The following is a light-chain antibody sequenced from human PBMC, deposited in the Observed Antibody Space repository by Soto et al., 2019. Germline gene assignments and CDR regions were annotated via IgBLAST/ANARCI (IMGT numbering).Light chain of an antibody. CDR1: DNIVHW. V-gene: IGKV1-33*01. CDR2: DAS. J-gene: IGKJ4*01. Sequence: DIQITQSPSTLSASVGDRVAITCRASDNIVHWVAWYQQKPGKAPKLLIYDASNLETGVPSRFSGSGSGTDFTFTISSLQPEDIATYYCQQYDNRPLTFGGGTKLDIK. CDR3: QQYDNRPLT.